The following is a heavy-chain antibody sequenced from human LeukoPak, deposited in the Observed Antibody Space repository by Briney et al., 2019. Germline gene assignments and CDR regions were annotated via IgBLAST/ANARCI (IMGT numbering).Heavy chain of an antibody. CDR3: ATGPTYCGGDCLTGY. Sequence: NPGGSLRLSCAASGFTFSSYSMNWVRQAPGKGLEWVSSISSSSSYIYYADSVKGRSTISRDNAKNSLYLQMNSLRSEDTAVYYCATGPTYCGGDCLTGYWGQGTLVTVSS. D-gene: IGHD2-21*02. CDR2: ISSSSSYI. CDR1: GFTFSSYS. J-gene: IGHJ4*02. V-gene: IGHV3-21*04.